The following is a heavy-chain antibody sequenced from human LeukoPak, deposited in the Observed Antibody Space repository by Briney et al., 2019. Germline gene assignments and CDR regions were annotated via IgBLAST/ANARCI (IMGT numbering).Heavy chain of an antibody. CDR3: AKDSDYSSSWYSPIDTFDI. V-gene: IGHV3-23*01. J-gene: IGHJ3*02. D-gene: IGHD6-13*01. CDR1: GFTFSSYA. CDR2: IRGSGGST. Sequence: PGGSLRLSCAASGFTFSSYAMSWVRQAPGKGLEWVSSIRGSGGSTYYADSVKGRFTISRDNSKNTLYLQMNSLRVEDTAVYFCAKDSDYSSSWYSPIDTFDIWGQGTMVTVSS.